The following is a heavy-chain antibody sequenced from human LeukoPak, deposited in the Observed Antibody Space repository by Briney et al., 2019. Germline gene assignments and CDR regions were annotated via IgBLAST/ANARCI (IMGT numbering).Heavy chain of an antibody. CDR3: ARERYDYVWGSYRKSSDNWFDP. J-gene: IGHJ5*02. Sequence: SETLSLTCTVSGGSISSSSYYWSWIRQPAGKGLEWIGRIYTSGSTNYNPSLKSRVTISVDTSKNQFSLKLSSVTAADTAVYYCARERYDYVWGSYRKSSDNWFDPWGQGTLVTVSS. CDR1: GGSISSSSYY. D-gene: IGHD3-16*02. V-gene: IGHV4-61*02. CDR2: IYTSGST.